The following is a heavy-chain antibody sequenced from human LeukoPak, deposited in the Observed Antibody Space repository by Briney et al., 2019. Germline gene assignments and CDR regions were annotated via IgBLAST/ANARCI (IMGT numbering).Heavy chain of an antibody. CDR3: ARVVAATIYQFDL. CDR1: GDSITSAGYY. Sequence: SETLSLTCTVSGDSITSAGYYWTWVRQYPGKGLEWIGYIYNAGSTYYNPSLKSRVTTSLDTSKNQFSLRLSSVTAADTAVYYCARVVAATIYQFDLWGQGTLVTVSS. CDR2: IYNAGST. J-gene: IGHJ5*02. D-gene: IGHD2-15*01. V-gene: IGHV4-31*03.